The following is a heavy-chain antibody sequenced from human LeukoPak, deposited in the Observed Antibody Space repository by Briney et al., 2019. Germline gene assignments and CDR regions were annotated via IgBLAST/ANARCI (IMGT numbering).Heavy chain of an antibody. D-gene: IGHD3-10*01. CDR3: AVDMVRGVTTPFDY. CDR1: GGSISSSSYY. J-gene: IGHJ4*02. V-gene: IGHV4-39*01. CDR2: IYYSGST. Sequence: SVTLSLTCTVSGGSISSSSYYWGWLRQPPGKGLGWIGSIYYSGSTYYNPALNSRVTISVDTSKNQFSLKLSSVTAADTAVYYCAVDMVRGVTTPFDYWGQGTLVTVSS.